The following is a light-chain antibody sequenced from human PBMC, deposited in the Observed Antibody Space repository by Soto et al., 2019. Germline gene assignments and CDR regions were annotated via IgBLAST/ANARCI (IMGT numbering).Light chain of an antibody. CDR3: QQYGSSPWT. V-gene: IGKV3-20*01. Sequence: ENGLTQSPGTLSLSPGERGTPSCRASQSVSSSYLAWYQQKPGQAPRLLIYGASSRATGIPDRFSGSGSGTDFTLTISRLEPEDFAVYYCQQYGSSPWTFGQGTKVDIK. J-gene: IGKJ1*01. CDR2: GAS. CDR1: QSVSSSY.